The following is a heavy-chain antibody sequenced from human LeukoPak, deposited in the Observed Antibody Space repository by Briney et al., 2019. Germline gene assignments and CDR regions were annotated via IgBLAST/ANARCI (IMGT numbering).Heavy chain of an antibody. J-gene: IGHJ4*02. V-gene: IGHV1-2*02. CDR2: INPNSGGT. CDR1: GYTFTGYY. Sequence: ASVKVSCKASGYTFTGYYIHWVRQAPGQGIEWMGWINPNSGGTNYAQKFQGRVTMSRDTSISTAYMELSRLRSDETAVYYCARDEQVIRFLEWQARGTIDYWGQGTLVTVSS. CDR3: ARDEQVIRFLEWQARGTIDY. D-gene: IGHD3-3*01.